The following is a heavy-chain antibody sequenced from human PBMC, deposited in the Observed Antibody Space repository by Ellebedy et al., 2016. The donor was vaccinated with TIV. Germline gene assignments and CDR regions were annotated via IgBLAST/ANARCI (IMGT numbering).Heavy chain of an antibody. CDR3: AKGRGGGSDSSAPRYYFDH. J-gene: IGHJ4*02. CDR2: ISNTGSRT. Sequence: GESLKISCAASGFTFSSYAMSWVRQAPGKGLEWVSTISNTGSRTYYADSVEGRFIISRDNSKRTLYLQMNSLRAEDTAVYYCAKGRGGGSDSSAPRYYFDHWGQGTLVTVSS. V-gene: IGHV3-23*01. D-gene: IGHD3-22*01. CDR1: GFTFSSYA.